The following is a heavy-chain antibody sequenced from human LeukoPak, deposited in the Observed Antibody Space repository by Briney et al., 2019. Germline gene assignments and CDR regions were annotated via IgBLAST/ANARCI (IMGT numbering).Heavy chain of an antibody. CDR1: GSIFTSYW. Sequence: GASLQISCQGFGSIFTSYWIGGVRPLPGKGLEWMGIIYLDDSETRYSPSFQGRVTNSAAKSISTAFLQWSSLKASDTATYYCATAARGHFDSWGQGTPVTVSS. D-gene: IGHD5-18*01. CDR2: IYLDDSET. CDR3: ATAARGHFDS. J-gene: IGHJ4*02. V-gene: IGHV5-51*01.